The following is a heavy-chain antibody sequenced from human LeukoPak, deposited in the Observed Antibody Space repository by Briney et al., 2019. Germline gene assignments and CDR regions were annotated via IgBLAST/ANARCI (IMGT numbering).Heavy chain of an antibody. J-gene: IGHJ4*02. CDR1: GYTFTSYG. CDR3: ARDYVDDIPMIKDY. Sequence: ASVKVSCRASGYTFTSYGISWVRQAPGQGLERMGKINLSGGSTTYAQKFQGRVTMTRDTSTSTVYMELSSLRSEDTAVYYCARDYVDDIPMIKDYWGQGTLVTVSS. CDR2: INLSGGST. V-gene: IGHV1-46*01. D-gene: IGHD2-8*01.